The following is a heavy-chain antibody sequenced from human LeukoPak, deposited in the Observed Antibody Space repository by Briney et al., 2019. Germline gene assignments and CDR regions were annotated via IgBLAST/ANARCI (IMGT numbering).Heavy chain of an antibody. D-gene: IGHD1-26*01. V-gene: IGHV3-7*01. CDR3: ARDPDDIEGANFHY. CDR1: GFIFKRDW. CDR2: INQAGRVT. Sequence: GGSLRLSCAASGFIFKRDWMSWVRQAPGKGLEWVAKINQAGRVTYYVDSVRGRFTISRDNAKSSLYLQMDGLRVEDTAMYYCARDPDDIEGANFHYWGQGTLVTVSS. J-gene: IGHJ4*02.